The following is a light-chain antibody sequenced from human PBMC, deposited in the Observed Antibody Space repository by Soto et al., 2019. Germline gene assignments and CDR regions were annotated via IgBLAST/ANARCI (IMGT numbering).Light chain of an antibody. J-gene: IGKJ5*01. CDR3: QQYNNWPPIT. Sequence: EIVLTQSPATLSLSPGERPTLHCRASQNISVYLAWYRQKPGQAPRLLIYAASTRATGIPARFSGSGSGTEFTLTISSLQSEDFAVYYCQQYNNWPPITFGQGTRLEIK. CDR1: QNISVY. CDR2: AAS. V-gene: IGKV3-15*01.